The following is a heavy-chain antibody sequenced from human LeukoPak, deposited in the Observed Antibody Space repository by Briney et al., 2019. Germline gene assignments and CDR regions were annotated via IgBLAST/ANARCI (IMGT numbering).Heavy chain of an antibody. CDR3: ARLWAGVRELWTGWFDP. D-gene: IGHD3-16*01. CDR2: IYTSGNT. CDR1: GGSISSYY. Sequence: SETLSLTCTVSGGSISSYYWSWIRQPPGKGLEWIGYIYTSGNTKFNPSLKSRVTISVDPSNNQVSLKLTSVTAADTAVYYCARLWAGVRELWTGWFDPWGQGTLVTVS. V-gene: IGHV4-4*08. J-gene: IGHJ5*02.